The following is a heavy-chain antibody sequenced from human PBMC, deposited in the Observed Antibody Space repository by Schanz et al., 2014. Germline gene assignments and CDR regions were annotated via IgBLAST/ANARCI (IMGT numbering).Heavy chain of an antibody. CDR3: ARDRLECGAECYSVEVFEI. J-gene: IGHJ4*02. Sequence: QLQLVQSGAEVKKPGSSVKVSCKLSGGTFSTYTISWVRQAPGQGLEWMGRIIPILGIANYAQKFQGRVTITADKSAFTAYMDVSSLRSEDTAVYYCARDRLECGAECYSVEVFEIWGQGTLVTVSS. CDR1: GGTFSTYT. D-gene: IGHD2-21*01. V-gene: IGHV1-69*08. CDR2: IIPILGIA.